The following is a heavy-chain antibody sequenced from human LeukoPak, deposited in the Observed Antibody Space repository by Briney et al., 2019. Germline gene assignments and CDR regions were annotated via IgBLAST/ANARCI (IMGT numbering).Heavy chain of an antibody. CDR1: GYTFTGYY. J-gene: IGHJ4*02. D-gene: IGHD6-6*01. V-gene: IGHV1-2*02. Sequence: ASVKVSCKASGYTFTGYYMHWVRQAPGQGLEWMGWINPNSGGTDYAQKFQGRVTMTRDTSISTAYMELSRLRSDDTAVYYCARGGVYSSSAPFDYWGQGTLVTVSS. CDR2: INPNSGGT. CDR3: ARGGVYSSSAPFDY.